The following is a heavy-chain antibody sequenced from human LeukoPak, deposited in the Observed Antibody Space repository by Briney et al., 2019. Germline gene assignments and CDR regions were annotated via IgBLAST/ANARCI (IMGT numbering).Heavy chain of an antibody. Sequence: VASVKPSCKASGYTFTSYDINWVRQATGQGLEWLSWINPNSGNTGYAQKFQGRVTMTRNTSISTAYMELSSLRSDDTAVYYCARDPGVMVRGGDYYYYYGMDVWGQGTTVTVSS. CDR3: ARDPGVMVRGGDYYYYYGMDV. CDR1: GYTFTSYD. CDR2: INPNSGNT. V-gene: IGHV1-8*01. D-gene: IGHD3-10*01. J-gene: IGHJ6*02.